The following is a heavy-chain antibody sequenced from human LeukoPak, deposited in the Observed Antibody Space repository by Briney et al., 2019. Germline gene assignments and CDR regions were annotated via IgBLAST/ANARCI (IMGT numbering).Heavy chain of an antibody. V-gene: IGHV4-59*12. CDR3: ARGEKWYDAFDI. CDR2: IYYSGST. D-gene: IGHD2-15*01. J-gene: IGHJ3*02. Sequence: PSXTLSLTCTVSGGSISSYYWSWIRQPPGKGLEWIGYIYYSGSTNYNPSLKSRVTISVDTSKNQFSLKLSSVTAADTAVYYCARGEKWYDAFDIWGQGTMVTVSS. CDR1: GGSISSYY.